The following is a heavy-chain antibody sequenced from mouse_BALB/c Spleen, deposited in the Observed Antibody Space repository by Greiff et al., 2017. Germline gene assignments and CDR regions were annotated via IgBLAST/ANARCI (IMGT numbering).Heavy chain of an antibody. CDR1: GYTFTSYY. CDR2: INPSNGGT. D-gene: IGHD1-2*01. CDR3: TRFTTATGFAY. Sequence: VQLQQPGAELVKPGASVKLSCKASGYTFTSYYMYWVKQRPGQGLEWIGGINPSNGGTNFNEKFKSKATLTVDKSSSTAYMQLSSLTSEDSAVYYCTRFTTATGFAYWGQGTLVTVSA. V-gene: IGHV1S81*02. J-gene: IGHJ3*01.